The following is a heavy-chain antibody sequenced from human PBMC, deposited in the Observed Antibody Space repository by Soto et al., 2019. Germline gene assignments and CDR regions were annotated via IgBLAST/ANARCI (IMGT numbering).Heavy chain of an antibody. J-gene: IGHJ3*02. V-gene: IGHV1-69*13. Sequence: EASVKVSCKASGGTFSSYAISWVRQAPGQGLEWMGGIIPILGTANYAQKFQGRVTITADESTSTAYMELSSLRSEDTAVYYCARVLLQNPPHAFDIWGQGTMVTVSS. D-gene: IGHD3-22*01. CDR1: GGTFSSYA. CDR3: ARVLLQNPPHAFDI. CDR2: IIPILGTA.